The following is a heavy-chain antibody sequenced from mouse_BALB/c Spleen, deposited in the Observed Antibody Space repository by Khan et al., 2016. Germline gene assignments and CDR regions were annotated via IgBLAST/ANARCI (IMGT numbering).Heavy chain of an antibody. J-gene: IGHJ2*01. CDR1: GDSITSGF. V-gene: IGHV3-8*02. CDR3: TKYSLFYFDY. D-gene: IGHD2-3*01. CDR2: ISYSGNT. Sequence: EVQLQESGPSLVKPSQTLSLTCSVTGDSITSGFWNWIRKFPGNKLEYMGYISYSGNTFYNPSLNSRISITRDTSKNQYSLQLNSVTTEDTATYYCTKYSLFYFDYWGQGTTLTVSS.